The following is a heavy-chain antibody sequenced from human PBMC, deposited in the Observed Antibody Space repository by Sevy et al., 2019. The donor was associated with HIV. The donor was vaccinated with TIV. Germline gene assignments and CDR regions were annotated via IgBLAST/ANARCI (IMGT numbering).Heavy chain of an antibody. J-gene: IGHJ5*02. CDR2: IKSETEGGAA. CDR1: GFTFSNAW. CDR3: ATYISTCYEGLS. V-gene: IGHV3-15*01. D-gene: IGHD6-13*01. Sequence: GGSLRLSCAASGFTFSNAWMSWVRQAPGKGLEWVGRIKSETEGGAADYAAPVKGRFTILRDDSKNTLFLQMNSLKTEDTAIYYCATYISTCYEGLSWGQGTLVTVSS.